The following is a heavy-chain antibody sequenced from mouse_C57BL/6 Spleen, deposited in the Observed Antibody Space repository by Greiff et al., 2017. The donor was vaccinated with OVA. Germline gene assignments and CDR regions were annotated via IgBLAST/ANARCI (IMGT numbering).Heavy chain of an antibody. CDR2: IDPETGGT. D-gene: IGHD1-1*01. CDR1: GYTFTDYE. Sequence: QVQLKQSGAELVRPGASVTLSCKASGYTFTDYEMHWVKQTPVHGLEWIGAIDPETGGTAYNQKFKGKAILTADKSSSTAYMELRSLTSEDSAVYYCTRYLAYGDFDYWGQGTTLTVSS. V-gene: IGHV1-15*01. J-gene: IGHJ2*01. CDR3: TRYLAYGDFDY.